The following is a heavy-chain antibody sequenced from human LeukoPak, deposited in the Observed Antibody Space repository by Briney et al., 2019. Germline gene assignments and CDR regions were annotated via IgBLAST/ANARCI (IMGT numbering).Heavy chain of an antibody. CDR2: IYHSGST. CDR1: GGSISSYY. V-gene: IGHV4-38-2*02. D-gene: IGHD4-23*01. CDR3: ARITTVVTHFDY. Sequence: SETLSLTCTVSGGSISSYYWGWIRQPPGKGLEWIGSIYHSGSTYYNPSLKSRVTISVDTSKNQFSLKLSSVTAADTAVYYCARITTVVTHFDYWGQGTLVTVSS. J-gene: IGHJ4*02.